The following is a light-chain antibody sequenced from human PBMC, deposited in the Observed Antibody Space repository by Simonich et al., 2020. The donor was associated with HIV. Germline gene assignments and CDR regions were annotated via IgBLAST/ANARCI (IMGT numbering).Light chain of an antibody. CDR1: NNDVGGYNS. Sequence: QSALTQPRLVSGSPGQSVTISCTGTNNDVGGYNSVSWYQQHPGKAPKLVIYDVDQRPSGVPDRFSGSKSGNTASLTISGLQAEDEADYYCCSYAGSSTVVFGGGTKLTVL. CDR2: DVD. V-gene: IGLV2-11*01. J-gene: IGLJ2*01. CDR3: CSYAGSSTVV.